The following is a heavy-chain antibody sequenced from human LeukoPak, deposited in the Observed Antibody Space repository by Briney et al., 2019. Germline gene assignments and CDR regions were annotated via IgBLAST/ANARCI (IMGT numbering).Heavy chain of an antibody. Sequence: SETLSLTCTASGGSISGYYWSWIRQPPGKGLEWIGYIYYSGSTNYNPSLKSRVTISVDTSKNQFSLKLSSVTAADTAVYYCARDRGIAAAPFDAFDIWGQGTMVTVSS. D-gene: IGHD6-13*01. CDR2: IYYSGST. J-gene: IGHJ3*02. CDR3: ARDRGIAAAPFDAFDI. V-gene: IGHV4-59*01. CDR1: GGSISGYY.